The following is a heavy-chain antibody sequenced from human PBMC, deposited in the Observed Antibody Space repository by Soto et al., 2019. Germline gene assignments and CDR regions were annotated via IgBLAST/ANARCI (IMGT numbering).Heavy chain of an antibody. CDR1: GFTLSDYW. CDR2: IKTDGSEK. J-gene: IGHJ4*02. Sequence: EVQLVESWGGLVQPGGSLRLSCAASGFTLSDYWMSWGGQAPGKGLECVANIKTDGSEKYYVDPVKGRFTISKDNAKNSLYLHMNSLRPENTAVYYCASSMGRGGNDYWGQGTMVAVSS. V-gene: IGHV3-7*05. D-gene: IGHD3-10*01. CDR3: ASSMGRGGNDY.